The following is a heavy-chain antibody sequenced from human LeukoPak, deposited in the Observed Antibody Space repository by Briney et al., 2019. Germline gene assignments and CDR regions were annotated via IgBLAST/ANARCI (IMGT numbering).Heavy chain of an antibody. V-gene: IGHV4-59*08. CDR3: ARHKSASGDFFDP. J-gene: IGHJ5*02. Sequence: SETLSLTCAVYGGSFSGYYWSWLRQPPGKGLEWIGYIFYSGSTIYNPSLKSRVAISIDTSNNQFSLKLSSVTAEDTALYYCARHKSASGDFFDPWGLGTLVTVSS. CDR1: GGSFSGYY. D-gene: IGHD3-10*01. CDR2: IFYSGST.